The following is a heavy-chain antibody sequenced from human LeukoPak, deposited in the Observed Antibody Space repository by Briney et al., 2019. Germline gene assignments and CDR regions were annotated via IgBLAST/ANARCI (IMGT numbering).Heavy chain of an antibody. CDR1: GGSISSTNW. J-gene: IGHJ4*02. CDR2: DHLDGRT. V-gene: IGHV4-4*02. Sequence: KASETLSLTCGVSGGSISSTNWWTWIRQPPGKGLEWIGEDHLDGRTNYNPSLESLLTMSVDLSENHISLKLTSVTAADTAVYYCAREGGFYRPLDYTGQGTLVTVSS. D-gene: IGHD3-3*01. CDR3: AREGGFYRPLDY.